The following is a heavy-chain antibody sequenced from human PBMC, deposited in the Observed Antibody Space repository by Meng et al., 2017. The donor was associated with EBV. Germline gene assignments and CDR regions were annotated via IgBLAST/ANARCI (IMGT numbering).Heavy chain of an antibody. CDR2: MNPNSGNT. CDR1: GYTFTSYD. J-gene: IGHJ5*02. CDR3: ARGVGTIFGVVIKNWFDP. D-gene: IGHD3-3*01. V-gene: IGHV1-8*01. Sequence: HVQLGQSGAEVKKPGASVKVSCKASGYTFTSYDINWVRQATGQGLEWMGWMNPNSGNTGYAQKFQGRVTMTRNTSISTAYMELSSLRSEDTAVYYCARGVGTIFGVVIKNWFDPWGQGTLVTVPS.